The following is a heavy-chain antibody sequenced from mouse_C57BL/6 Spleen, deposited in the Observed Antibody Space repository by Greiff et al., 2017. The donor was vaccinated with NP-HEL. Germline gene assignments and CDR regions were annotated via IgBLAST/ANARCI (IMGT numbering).Heavy chain of an antibody. V-gene: IGHV14-1*01. Sequence: EVQRKESGAELVRPGASVKLSCTASGFNIKDYYMHWVKQRPEQGLEWIGRIDPEDGDTEYAPKFQGKATMTADTSSNTAYLQLSSLTSEDTAVYYCTTCDGYSVGAWFAYWGQGTLVTVSA. CDR2: IDPEDGDT. CDR3: TTCDGYSVGAWFAY. CDR1: GFNIKDYY. J-gene: IGHJ3*01. D-gene: IGHD2-3*01.